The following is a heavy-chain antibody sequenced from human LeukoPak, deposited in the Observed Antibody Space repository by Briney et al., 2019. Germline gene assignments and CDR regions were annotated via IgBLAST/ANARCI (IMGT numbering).Heavy chain of an antibody. Sequence: PGGSLRLSCAASGFAFSSYSMNWARQAPGKGLEWVSFISSSSSYIYYADSVKGRFTISRDNAKNSLYLQMNSLRAEDTAVYYCAKDRDGFDPWGQGTLVTVSS. CDR2: ISSSSSYI. CDR1: GFAFSSYS. D-gene: IGHD2-21*02. V-gene: IGHV3-21*01. J-gene: IGHJ5*02. CDR3: AKDRDGFDP.